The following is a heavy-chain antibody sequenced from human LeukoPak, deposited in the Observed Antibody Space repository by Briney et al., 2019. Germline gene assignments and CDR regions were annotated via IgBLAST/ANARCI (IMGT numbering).Heavy chain of an antibody. J-gene: IGHJ4*02. CDR3: AGPAAAGFGDFDY. V-gene: IGHV3-23*01. CDR1: GFTFSSYA. D-gene: IGHD6-13*01. CDR2: ISGSGGST. Sequence: QTGGSLRLSCAASGFTFSSYAMSWVRKAPGKGLEWVSAISGSGGSTYYADSVEGRFTISRDNSKNTLYLQMNSLRAEDTAVYYCAGPAAAGFGDFDYWGQGTLVTVSS.